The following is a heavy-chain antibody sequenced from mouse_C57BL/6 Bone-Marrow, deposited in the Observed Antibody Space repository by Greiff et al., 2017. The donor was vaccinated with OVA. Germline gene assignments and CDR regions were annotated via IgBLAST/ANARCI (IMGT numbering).Heavy chain of an antibody. CDR1: GYTFTDYE. J-gene: IGHJ3*01. V-gene: IGHV1-15*01. D-gene: IGHD1-1*01. CDR3: TRPLYYGSPWFAY. CDR2: IDPETGGT. Sequence: VQRVESGAELVRPGASVTLSCKASGYTFTDYEMHWVKQTPVHGLEWIGAIDPETGGTAYNQKFKGKAILTADKSSSTAYMELRSLTSEDSAVYYCTRPLYYGSPWFAYWGQGTLVTVSA.